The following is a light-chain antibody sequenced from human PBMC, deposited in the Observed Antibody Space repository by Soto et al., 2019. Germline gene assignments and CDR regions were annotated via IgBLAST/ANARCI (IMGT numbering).Light chain of an antibody. Sequence: QSVLTQPPSASGSPEQSVTISCTGTSSDVGGYNYVSWYQQNPGKVPKLMIYEVNKRPSGVPDRFSGSKSGNTASLTVSGLQAEDEADYYCTSYAGGNNVFGTGTKVPS. CDR2: EVN. CDR3: TSYAGGNNV. CDR1: SSDVGGYNY. V-gene: IGLV2-8*01. J-gene: IGLJ1*01.